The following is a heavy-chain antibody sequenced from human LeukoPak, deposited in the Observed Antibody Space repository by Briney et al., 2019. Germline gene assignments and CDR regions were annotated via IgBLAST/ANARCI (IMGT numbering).Heavy chain of an antibody. CDR3: ARGRPRITPFDY. V-gene: IGHV4-34*01. CDR1: GGSFSGYY. J-gene: IGHJ4*02. CDR2: INHSGST. D-gene: IGHD4-23*01. Sequence: SETLSLTCAVSGGSFSGYYWSWIRQPPGKGLEWIGEINHSGSTNYNPPLKSRVTISVDTSKNHFSLKLSSVTAADTAVYYCARGRPRITPFDYWGQGTLVTVSS.